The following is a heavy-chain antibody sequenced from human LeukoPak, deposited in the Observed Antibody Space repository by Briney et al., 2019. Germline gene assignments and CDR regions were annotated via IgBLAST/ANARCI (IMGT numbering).Heavy chain of an antibody. CDR1: GFIFSNYG. Sequence: GGSLRLSCAASGFIFSNYGMDWVRQAPGKGLEWVAIIQYDESYQWYAESVKGRFTVSRDNSKNRLYLQMNSLRAEDTAVYYCATVRGASGSRWYFDYWGQGTLVTVSS. CDR3: ATVRGASGSRWYFDY. D-gene: IGHD6-13*01. J-gene: IGHJ4*02. V-gene: IGHV3-30*02. CDR2: IQYDESYQ.